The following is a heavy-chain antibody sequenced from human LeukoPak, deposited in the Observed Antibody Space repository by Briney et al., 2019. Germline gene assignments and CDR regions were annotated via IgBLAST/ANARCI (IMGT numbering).Heavy chain of an antibody. Sequence: GGSLRLSCAASGFSFSNFGMSWVRQSPGKGLEWVSAITGSGRSTYSADSVKGRFTVSRDNSKNTLYLQMNSLRAEDTAVYYCAKDLTYGEYAGGDAFDIWGQGTMVTVSS. J-gene: IGHJ3*02. CDR2: ITGSGRST. V-gene: IGHV3-23*01. CDR1: GFSFSNFG. CDR3: AKDLTYGEYAGGDAFDI. D-gene: IGHD4-17*01.